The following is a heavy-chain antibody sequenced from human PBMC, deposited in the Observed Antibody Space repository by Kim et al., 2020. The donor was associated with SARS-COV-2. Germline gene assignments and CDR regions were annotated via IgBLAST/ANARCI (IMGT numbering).Heavy chain of an antibody. Sequence: AASVKSRLISSRDPSKNTLYLQMNSLRAEDTAVYYCATVVFYYDAGYFKNWGQGTLVIVSS. V-gene: IGHV3-66*01. CDR3: ATVVFYYDAGYFKN. J-gene: IGHJ1*01. D-gene: IGHD3-22*01.